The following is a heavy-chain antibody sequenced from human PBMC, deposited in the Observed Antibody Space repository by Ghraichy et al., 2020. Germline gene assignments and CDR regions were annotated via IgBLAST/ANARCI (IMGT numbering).Heavy chain of an antibody. V-gene: IGHV3-23*01. D-gene: IGHD6-13*01. CDR2: IGCCGGST. CDR3: AKTVEQQLFDYFDY. Sequence: GGSLRLSCAASGFTFSSYAMSWVRQAPGKGLEWVSVIGCCGGSTYYADSVKGRFTISRDNSKNTLYLQMNSLRAEDTAVYYCAKTVEQQLFDYFDYWGQGTLVTVSA. J-gene: IGHJ4*02. CDR1: GFTFSSYA.